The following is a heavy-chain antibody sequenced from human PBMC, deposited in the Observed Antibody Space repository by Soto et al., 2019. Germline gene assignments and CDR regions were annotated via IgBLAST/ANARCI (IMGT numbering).Heavy chain of an antibody. CDR3: AVQWGY. J-gene: IGHJ4*02. CDR2: ISYDGSNK. CDR1: GFTFSRFA. Sequence: QVQLVESGGGVVQPGRSLRLSCAASGFTFSRFAMHWVRQAPGKGLEWVAAISYDGSNKYYADSVKGRFTISRDNSKNTLYLQMNSLRAEDTAVYFCAVQWGYWGQGTLVTVSS. D-gene: IGHD2-8*01. V-gene: IGHV3-30-3*01.